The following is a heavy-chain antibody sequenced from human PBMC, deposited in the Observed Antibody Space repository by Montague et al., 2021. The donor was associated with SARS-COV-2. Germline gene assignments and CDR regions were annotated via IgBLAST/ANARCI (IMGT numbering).Heavy chain of an antibody. CDR1: GGSFASYY. Sequence: SETLSLTCSVSGGSFASYYWSWLRQPPGKGLEWIGHIHYSGSNTYNPSFKSRVTISIDTPKSQFSLKLGSVTAADTAVYYCARSLDPSVTYYLADWGRGTLVTVSS. V-gene: IGHV4-59*01. CDR3: ARSLDPSVTYYLAD. CDR2: IHYSGSN. D-gene: IGHD3-10*01. J-gene: IGHJ1*01.